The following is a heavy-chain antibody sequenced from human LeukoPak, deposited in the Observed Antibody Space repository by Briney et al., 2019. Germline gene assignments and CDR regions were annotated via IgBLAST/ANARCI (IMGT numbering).Heavy chain of an antibody. V-gene: IGHV1-2*02. J-gene: IGHJ4*02. CDR2: INPNSGGT. CDR1: GYSFTGYY. CDR3: ARVDLDGSGSYDY. D-gene: IGHD3-10*01. Sequence: ASVKVSCKASGYSFTGYYMHWVRQAPGQGLEWMGWINPNSGGTNYAQKFQGRVTMTRDTSISTAYMELSRLRSDDTAVYYCARVDLDGSGSYDYWGQGTLVTVSS.